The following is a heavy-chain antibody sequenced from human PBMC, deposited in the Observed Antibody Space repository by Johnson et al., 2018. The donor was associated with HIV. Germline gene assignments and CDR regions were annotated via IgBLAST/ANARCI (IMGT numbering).Heavy chain of an antibody. V-gene: IGHV3-30*04. CDR3: AREGGSSGPDAFDI. Sequence: MQLVESGGGVVQPGRSLRLSCAASGFTFSSYAMHWVRQAPGKGMEWVAVISYDGSNKYYADSVEGRFTISRDNAKNSLYLQMNSLRAEDTAVYYCAREGGSSGPDAFDIWGQGTMVTVSS. J-gene: IGHJ3*02. D-gene: IGHD3-16*01. CDR1: GFTFSSYA. CDR2: ISYDGSNK.